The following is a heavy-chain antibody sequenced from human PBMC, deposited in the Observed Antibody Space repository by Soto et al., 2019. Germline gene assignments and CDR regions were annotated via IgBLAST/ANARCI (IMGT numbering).Heavy chain of an antibody. CDR1: GGSISGYY. CDR3: ARARYDSSGYYYFDY. Sequence: PSETLSLTCTVSGGSISGYYWSWIRQPPGKGLEWIGYIYYSGSTIYNPSLKSRVTISVDTSKNQFSLKLSPVTAADTAVYYCARARYDSSGYYYFDYWGQGTLVTVSS. D-gene: IGHD3-22*01. V-gene: IGHV4-59*01. CDR2: IYYSGST. J-gene: IGHJ4*02.